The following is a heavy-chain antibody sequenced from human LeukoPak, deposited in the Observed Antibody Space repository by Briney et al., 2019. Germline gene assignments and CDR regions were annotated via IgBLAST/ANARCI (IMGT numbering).Heavy chain of an antibody. CDR2: IYHSGST. D-gene: IGHD5-24*01. V-gene: IGHV4-38-2*01. J-gene: IGHJ4*02. CDR3: ARRRDGYNWFDY. Sequence: SETLSLTCAVSGYSISSGYYWGWIRQPPGKGLEWIGSIYHSGSTYYNPSLKSRVTISVDTSKNQFSLKLSSVTAADTAVYYCARRRDGYNWFDYWGQGTLVTVSP. CDR1: GYSISSGYY.